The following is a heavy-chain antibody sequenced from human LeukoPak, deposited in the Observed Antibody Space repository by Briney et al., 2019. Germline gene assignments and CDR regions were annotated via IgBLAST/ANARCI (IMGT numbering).Heavy chain of an antibody. CDR3: ARGTRITIFGVVIRRPFDP. CDR2: INHSGGT. CDR1: GGSFSGYY. V-gene: IGHV4-34*01. Sequence: SETLSLTCAVYGGSFSGYYWSWIRQPPGKGLEWIGEINHSGGTNYNPSLKSRVTISVDTSKNQFSLKLSSVTVADTAVYYCARGTRITIFGVVIRRPFDPWGQGTLVTVSS. J-gene: IGHJ5*02. D-gene: IGHD3-3*01.